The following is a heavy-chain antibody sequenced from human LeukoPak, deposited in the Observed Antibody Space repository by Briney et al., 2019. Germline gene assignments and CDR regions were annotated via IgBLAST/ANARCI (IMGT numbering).Heavy chain of an antibody. J-gene: IGHJ4*02. V-gene: IGHV3-48*03. Sequence: GGSLRLSCAASGFTFSSYEMNWVRQAPGKGLEWVSYISRSGSTRTYADSVKGRFTISRDNAQNSLYLEMNSLRAEDTAVYYCAREIVSAVAGNFDYWGREPWSPSPQ. CDR1: GFTFSSYE. CDR3: AREIVSAVAGNFDY. CDR2: ISRSGSTR. D-gene: IGHD6-19*01.